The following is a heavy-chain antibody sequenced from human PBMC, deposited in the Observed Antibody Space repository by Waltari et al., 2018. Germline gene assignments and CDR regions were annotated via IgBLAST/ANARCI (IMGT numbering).Heavy chain of an antibody. Sequence: QLQLQESGPGLVKPSETLSLTCTVSGGSIRSSSYYWGWIRQPPGKGLEWIGSIYYSGSTYYNPSLKSRVTISVDTSKNQFSLKLSSVTAADTAVYYCATTHLRYPPDYWGQGTLVTVSS. J-gene: IGHJ4*02. V-gene: IGHV4-39*07. CDR1: GGSIRSSSYY. CDR3: ATTHLRYPPDY. D-gene: IGHD4-17*01. CDR2: IYYSGST.